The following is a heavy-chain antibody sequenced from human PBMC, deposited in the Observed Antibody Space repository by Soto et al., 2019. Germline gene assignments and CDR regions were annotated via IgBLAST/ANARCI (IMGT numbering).Heavy chain of an antibody. V-gene: IGHV3-23*01. D-gene: IGHD1-26*01. Sequence: EVQLLESGGGLVQPGGSLRLSCAASGFTFSSYAMSWVRQAPGKGLEWVSAISGSGGSTYYADSVKGRFTISRDNSKNTLYLQMNSLRAEDTAVYYCAKGTQYRSVGKGGGQYYFDYWGQGTLVTVSS. CDR1: GFTFSSYA. CDR3: AKGTQYRSVGKGGGQYYFDY. J-gene: IGHJ4*02. CDR2: ISGSGGST.